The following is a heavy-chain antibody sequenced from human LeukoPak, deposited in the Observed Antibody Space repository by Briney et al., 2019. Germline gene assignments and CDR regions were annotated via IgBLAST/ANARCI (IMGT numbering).Heavy chain of an antibody. J-gene: IGHJ4*02. Sequence: SETLSLTCTVSGGSISSSSYYWGWIRQPPGKGLEWIGSIYYSGSTYYNPSLKSRVTISVDTSKNRFSLKLSSVTAADTAVYYCARDRPHEWLVDYWGQGTLVTVSS. CDR3: ARDRPHEWLVDY. V-gene: IGHV4-39*07. CDR1: GGSISSSSYY. D-gene: IGHD5-12*01. CDR2: IYYSGST.